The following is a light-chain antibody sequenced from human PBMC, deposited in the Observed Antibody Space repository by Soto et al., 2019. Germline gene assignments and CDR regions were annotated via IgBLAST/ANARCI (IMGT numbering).Light chain of an antibody. J-gene: IGLJ1*01. CDR3: SSYAGSNNLGV. Sequence: QSALTQPPSASGSPGQSVTISCTGTSSDIGGYNYVSWYQQHPGKAPKLMIYEVSQRPSGVPDRFSGSKSGNTASLTVSGLQAEDEAEYYCSSYAGSNNLGVFGTGTKVTVL. CDR1: SSDIGGYNY. V-gene: IGLV2-8*01. CDR2: EVS.